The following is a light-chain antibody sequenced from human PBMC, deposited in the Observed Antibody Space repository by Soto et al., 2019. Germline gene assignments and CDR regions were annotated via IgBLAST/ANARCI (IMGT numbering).Light chain of an antibody. V-gene: IGKV3-20*01. CDR1: QSLSSSY. CDR3: QQYGSSGT. CDR2: GAS. Sequence: IVLTQSPGTLSLSPGERATLSCRASQSLSSSYLAWYQQKPGQAPRLLIYGASSRASGIPDRFSVGGSGTDFPLTIRRLEPEDFAVYYCQQYGSSGTFGQGTKVDIK. J-gene: IGKJ1*01.